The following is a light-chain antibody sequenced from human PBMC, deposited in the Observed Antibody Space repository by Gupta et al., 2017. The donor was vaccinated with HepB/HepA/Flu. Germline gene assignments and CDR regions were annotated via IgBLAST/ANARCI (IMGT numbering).Light chain of an antibody. CDR1: NIGSKG. J-gene: IGLJ2*01. CDR2: DDS. Sequence: SYVLTQPPSVSVAPGKTARITCGGNNIGSKGVHWYQQKPGQAAVLVVDDDSDRPSGIPQLFGANNCGNTATMTIRRDEGGEEDDYYCQVMDSSSDHSVFGGGTKLTVL. V-gene: IGLV3-21*03. CDR3: QVMDSSSDHSV.